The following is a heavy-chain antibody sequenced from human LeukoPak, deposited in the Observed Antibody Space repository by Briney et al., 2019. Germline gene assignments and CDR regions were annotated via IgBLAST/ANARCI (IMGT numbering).Heavy chain of an antibody. CDR2: IKQDGSEK. V-gene: IGHV3-7*01. Sequence: GGSLRLSXAASGFIFSNYWMTWVRQAPGKGLEWVANIKQDGSEKNYVDSVKGRFTISRDNAKKSLYLLMDSLRAEDTAVYYCAGPPQAGPFDYWGQGTLVTVSS. D-gene: IGHD6-19*01. CDR3: AGPPQAGPFDY. J-gene: IGHJ4*02. CDR1: GFIFSNYW.